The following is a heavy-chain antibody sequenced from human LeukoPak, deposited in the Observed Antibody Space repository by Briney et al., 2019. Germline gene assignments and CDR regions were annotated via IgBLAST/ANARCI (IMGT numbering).Heavy chain of an antibody. J-gene: IGHJ6*02. CDR3: ARGRHSSGWYPPITTYYYYGMDV. CDR2: INPSGGST. D-gene: IGHD6-19*01. V-gene: IGHV1-46*01. CDR1: GYTSTSYY. Sequence: GASVKVSCKASGYTSTSYYMHWVRQAPGQGLEWMGIINPSGGSTSYAQKFQGRVTMTRDTSTSTVYMELSSLRSEDTAVYYCARGRHSSGWYPPITTYYYYGMDVWGQGTTVTVSS.